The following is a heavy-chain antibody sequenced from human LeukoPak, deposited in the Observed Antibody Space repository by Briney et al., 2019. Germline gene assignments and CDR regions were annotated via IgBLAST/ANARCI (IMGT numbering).Heavy chain of an antibody. CDR2: IKQDGSEK. D-gene: IGHD2-2*02. CDR1: GFTFSSYW. V-gene: IGHV3-7*01. J-gene: IGHJ6*02. Sequence: GGSLRLSCAASGFTFSSYWMSWVRQAPGKGLEGVANIKQDGSEKYYVDSVKGRFTISRDNAKNSLYLQVNSLRAEDTAVYYCARSAAIRNKNYYYYYGMDVWGQGTTVTVSS. CDR3: ARSAAIRNKNYYYYYGMDV.